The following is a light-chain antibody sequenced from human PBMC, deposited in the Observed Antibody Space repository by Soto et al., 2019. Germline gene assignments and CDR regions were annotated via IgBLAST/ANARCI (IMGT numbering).Light chain of an antibody. Sequence: QTVVTQEPSFSVSPGRTVTLTCGLSFGSVSASNYPSWYQQTPGQAPRTLIDSTNTRSSGVPDRFSASILGNKAALTITGAQADDECDYYCVLYMGSGIWVFGGGTKVTVL. CDR3: VLYMGSGIWV. V-gene: IGLV8-61*01. CDR2: STN. CDR1: FGSVSASNY. J-gene: IGLJ3*02.